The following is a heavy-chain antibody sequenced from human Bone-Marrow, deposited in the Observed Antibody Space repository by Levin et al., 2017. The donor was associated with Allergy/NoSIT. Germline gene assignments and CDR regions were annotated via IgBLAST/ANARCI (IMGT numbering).Heavy chain of an antibody. CDR3: ARDNYYLFDY. CDR1: GFTFSSYN. CDR2: ISTSSSNI. V-gene: IGHV3-48*02. Sequence: GGSLRLSCAASGFTFSSYNMNWVRQAPGKGLEWVSFISTSSSNIKYADSVKGRFAISRDNAQNSLYLQMNSLRDEDTAVYYCARDNYYLFDYWGQGTLVTVSS. D-gene: IGHD3-10*01. J-gene: IGHJ4*02.